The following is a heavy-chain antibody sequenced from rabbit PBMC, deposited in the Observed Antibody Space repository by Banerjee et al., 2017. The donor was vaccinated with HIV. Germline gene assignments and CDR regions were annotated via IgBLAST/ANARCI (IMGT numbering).Heavy chain of an antibody. J-gene: IGHJ6*01. V-gene: IGHV1S45*01. CDR1: GFSFSSSYY. CDR2: ISGGSSGNT. D-gene: IGHD1-1*01. Sequence: QEQLVESGGDLVQPEGSLTLTCTASGFSFSSSYYMCWVRQAPGKGLEWIACISGGSSGNTFYAAWARGRFTISKTSSTTVTLQLNSLTAADTATYFCARDTSSSFSSYGMDLWGPGTLVTVS. CDR3: ARDTSSSFSSYGMDL.